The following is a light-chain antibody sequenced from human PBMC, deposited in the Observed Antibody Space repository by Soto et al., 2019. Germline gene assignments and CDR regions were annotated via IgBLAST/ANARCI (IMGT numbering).Light chain of an antibody. CDR3: QQRDTLLT. CDR1: QDISMY. J-gene: IGKJ4*01. V-gene: IGKV1-33*01. CDR2: DAS. Sequence: IQMTQSPSSLSASVGDRVTITCQASQDISMYLNWYRQKPGQAPGVLIYDASKLARGVPSRFSGSGSGTHFTFTVTSLQPEDFATYYCQQRDTLLTFGGGTTVEV.